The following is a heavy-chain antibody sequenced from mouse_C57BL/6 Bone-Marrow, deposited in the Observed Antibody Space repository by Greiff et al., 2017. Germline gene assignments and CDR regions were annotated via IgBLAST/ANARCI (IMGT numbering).Heavy chain of an antibody. Sequence: EVQWVESGGDLVKPGGSLKLSCAASGFTFSSYGMSWVRQTPDKRLEWVATISSGGSYTYYPDSVKGRFTISRDNAKNTLYLQMSSLKSEDTAMYYCARPIEPYYFDYWGQGTTLTVSS. CDR2: ISSGGSYT. CDR3: ARPIEPYYFDY. CDR1: GFTFSSYG. J-gene: IGHJ2*01. V-gene: IGHV5-6*01.